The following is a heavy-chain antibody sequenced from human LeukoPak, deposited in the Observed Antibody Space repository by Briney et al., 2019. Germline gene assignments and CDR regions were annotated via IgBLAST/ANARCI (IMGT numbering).Heavy chain of an antibody. CDR3: ARVESSSPVGGMDV. Sequence: GGSLRLSCAASGFTFSSYSMNWVRQAPGKGLEWVSYISSSSSTIYYADSVKGRFTISRDNAKNSLYLQMNSLRAEDTAVYYCARVESSSPVGGMDVWGQGTTVTVSS. D-gene: IGHD6-13*01. V-gene: IGHV3-48*01. CDR1: GFTFSSYS. CDR2: ISSSSSTI. J-gene: IGHJ6*02.